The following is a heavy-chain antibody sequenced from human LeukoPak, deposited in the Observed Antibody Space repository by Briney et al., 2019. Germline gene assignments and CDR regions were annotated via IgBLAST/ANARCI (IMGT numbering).Heavy chain of an antibody. Sequence: SETLSLTCTVSGGSISSYYWSWIRQPAGKGLEWIGRIYTSGSTNYNPSLKSRVTMSVDTSKNQFSLKLSSVTAADTAVYYCARDAPYYYDSSGSNNWFDPWGQGTLVTVSS. CDR2: IYTSGST. J-gene: IGHJ5*02. CDR3: ARDAPYYYDSSGSNNWFDP. CDR1: GGSISSYY. V-gene: IGHV4-4*07. D-gene: IGHD3-22*01.